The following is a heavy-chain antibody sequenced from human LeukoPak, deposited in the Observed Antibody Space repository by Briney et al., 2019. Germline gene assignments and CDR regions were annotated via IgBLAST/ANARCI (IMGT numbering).Heavy chain of an antibody. CDR2: INHSGST. J-gene: IGHJ5*02. CDR1: GGSFSGYY. Sequence: SETLSLTCAVYGGSFSGYYWSWIRQPPGKGLEWIGEINHSGSTNYNPSLKSRVTISVDTSKNHFSLKLSSVTAADAAVYYCARGLRLVVPAANNWFDPWGQGTLVTVSS. V-gene: IGHV4-34*01. D-gene: IGHD2-2*01. CDR3: ARGLRLVVPAANNWFDP.